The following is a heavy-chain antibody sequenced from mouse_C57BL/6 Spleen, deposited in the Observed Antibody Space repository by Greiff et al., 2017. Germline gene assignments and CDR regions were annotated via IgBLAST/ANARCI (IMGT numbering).Heavy chain of an antibody. CDR3: ATNWPYYFDY. J-gene: IGHJ2*01. D-gene: IGHD4-1*01. CDR1: GFTFSDYG. Sequence: EVHLVESGGGLVKPGGSLKLSCAASGFTFSDYGMHWVRQAPEKGLEWVAYISSGSSTIYYADTVKGRFTISRDNAKNTLFLQMTSLRSEDTAMYYCATNWPYYFDYWGQGTTLTVSS. CDR2: ISSGSSTI. V-gene: IGHV5-17*01.